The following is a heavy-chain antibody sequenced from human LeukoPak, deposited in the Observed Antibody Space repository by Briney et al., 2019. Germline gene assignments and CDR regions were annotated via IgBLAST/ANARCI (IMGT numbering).Heavy chain of an antibody. CDR2: IYYSGST. J-gene: IGHJ4*02. Sequence: SETLSLTCALSGYSISSSNWWGWIRQPPGKGLEWIGYIYYSGSTYYSPSLKGRVTMSIDTSKNQFSLKLSSVTAVDTAVYYCASVSARPDYYFDSWGQGTLVTVSS. CDR1: GYSISSSNW. D-gene: IGHD6-6*01. V-gene: IGHV4-28*01. CDR3: ASVSARPDYYFDS.